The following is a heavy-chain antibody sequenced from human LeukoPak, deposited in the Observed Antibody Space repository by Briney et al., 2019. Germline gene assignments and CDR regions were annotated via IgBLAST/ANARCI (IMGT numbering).Heavy chain of an antibody. CDR2: ISSTGST. J-gene: IGHJ3*02. CDR1: GGSISSSSYS. CDR3: ARLGLTRDAFDI. Sequence: SETLSLTCTVSGGSISSSSYSWSWIRQPPGKALEWIGYISSTGSTYYNPSLKSRLSISSDTSKNQFSLTLRSVTAADTAVFYCARLGLTRDAFDIWGQGTMVTVSS. D-gene: IGHD1-26*01. V-gene: IGHV4-30-4*07.